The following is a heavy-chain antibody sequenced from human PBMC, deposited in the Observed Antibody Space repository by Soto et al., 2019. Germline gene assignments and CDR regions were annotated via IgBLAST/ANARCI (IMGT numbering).Heavy chain of an antibody. CDR1: SHSIPSSTYC. CDR2: IYYSGST. Sequence: SVTLSLTCTIHSHSIPSSTYCWAWVRQPPGKGLEWIGSIYYSGSTYYNPSLKSRVTISVDTSKNHFSLKVSSVTAADTAVYYCARHLGEGYFDYWGQGTLVTVS. V-gene: IGHV4-39*01. CDR3: ARHLGEGYFDY. J-gene: IGHJ4*02.